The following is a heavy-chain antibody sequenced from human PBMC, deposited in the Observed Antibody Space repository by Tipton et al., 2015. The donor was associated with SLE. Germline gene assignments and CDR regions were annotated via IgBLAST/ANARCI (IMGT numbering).Heavy chain of an antibody. CDR1: GFTFSSYA. V-gene: IGHV4-34*01. CDR3: ASLGY. J-gene: IGHJ4*02. CDR2: INHSGST. Sequence: LRLSCAASGFTFSSYAMSWVRQAPGKGLEWIGEINHSGSTNYNPSLKSRVTISVDTSKNQFSLKLSSVTAADTAVYYCASLGYWGQGTLVTVSS.